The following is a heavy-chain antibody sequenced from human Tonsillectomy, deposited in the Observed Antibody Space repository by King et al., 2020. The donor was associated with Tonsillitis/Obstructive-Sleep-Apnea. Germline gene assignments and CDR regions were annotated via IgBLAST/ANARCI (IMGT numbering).Heavy chain of an antibody. Sequence: VQLVESGAEVKKPGSSVKVSCTASGGTFSSYAISWVRQAPGQGLEWMGGIIPIFGTANYAQKFQGRVTITADESTSTAYMELSSLRSEDTAVYYCARGRIVVVPAASPHYYYYYMDVWGKGTTVTVSS. D-gene: IGHD2-2*01. CDR2: IIPIFGTA. CDR3: ARGRIVVVPAASPHYYYYYMDV. V-gene: IGHV1-69*01. CDR1: GGTFSSYA. J-gene: IGHJ6*03.